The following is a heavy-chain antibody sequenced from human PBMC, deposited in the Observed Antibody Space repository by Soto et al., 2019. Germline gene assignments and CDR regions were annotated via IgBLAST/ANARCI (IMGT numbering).Heavy chain of an antibody. D-gene: IGHD3-10*01. CDR3: ARDMVRGSRLGMDV. CDR2: INHSGST. Sequence: PSETLSLTCAVYCGSFSGYYWSWIRQPPGKGLEWIGEINHSGSTNYNPSLKSRVTISVDTSKNQFSLKLSSVTAADTAVYYCARDMVRGSRLGMDVWGQGTTVPVSS. J-gene: IGHJ6*02. CDR1: CGSFSGYY. V-gene: IGHV4-34*01.